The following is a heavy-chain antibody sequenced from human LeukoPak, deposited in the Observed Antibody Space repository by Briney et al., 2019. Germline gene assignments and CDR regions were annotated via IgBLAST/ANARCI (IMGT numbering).Heavy chain of an antibody. CDR2: IYSGGST. CDR1: GFTVSSNY. J-gene: IGHJ5*02. CDR3: ARVPYHSSGDRFDP. Sequence: GGSLRLSCAASGFTVSSNYMSWVRQAPGKGLEWVSVIYSGGSTYYADSVKGRFTISRDNSKNTLYLQMNSLRAEDTAVYYCARVPYHSSGDRFDPWGQGTLVTVSS. D-gene: IGHD6-19*01. V-gene: IGHV3-66*01.